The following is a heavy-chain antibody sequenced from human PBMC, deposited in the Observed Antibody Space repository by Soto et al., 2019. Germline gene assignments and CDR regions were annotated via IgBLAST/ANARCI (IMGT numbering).Heavy chain of an antibody. V-gene: IGHV3-64*01. CDR3: ARRARPDFYYMDV. CDR2: ISSNGVGT. CDR1: GFTLSGNA. Sequence: EVQLAESGGCLAQPGGSLRLSCAASGFTLSGNAMDWVRQAPRKGLEYVSGISSNGVGTYYANSVQGRFTISRDNSKNTVYLQMGSLRPEDMAVYYCARRARPDFYYMDVWGKGTTVTVSS. J-gene: IGHJ6*03. D-gene: IGHD6-6*01.